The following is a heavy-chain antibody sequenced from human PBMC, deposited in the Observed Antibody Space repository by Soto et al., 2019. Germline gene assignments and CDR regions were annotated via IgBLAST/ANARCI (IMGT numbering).Heavy chain of an antibody. CDR3: AKERGYGANTYYFDH. J-gene: IGHJ4*02. V-gene: IGHV3-23*01. CDR2: ISGSDGDT. CDR1: GFSLTSYA. Sequence: EVLLLESGGGLVQPGGSLRLSCAVSGFSLTSYALTWVRQPPGKGLEWVSSISGSDGDTYYADSVKGRFTLSRDNSKNMLYLQMNSLRAEDTAIYFCAKERGYGANTYYFDHWGQGTLVTVSS. D-gene: IGHD4-17*01.